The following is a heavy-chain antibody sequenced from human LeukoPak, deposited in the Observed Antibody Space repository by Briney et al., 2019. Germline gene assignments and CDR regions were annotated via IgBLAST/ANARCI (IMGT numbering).Heavy chain of an antibody. V-gene: IGHV4-59*08. CDR1: GGSISSYY. J-gene: IGHJ4*02. CDR2: IYYSGST. Sequence: SETLSLTCTVSGGSISSYYWSWIRQPPGKGLEWIGHIYYSGSTHYNPSLKSRVTISVDTSKNQFSLKLSSVTAADTAVYYCARQTRDGYFGYWGQGTLVTVSS. CDR3: ARQTRDGYFGY. D-gene: IGHD5-24*01.